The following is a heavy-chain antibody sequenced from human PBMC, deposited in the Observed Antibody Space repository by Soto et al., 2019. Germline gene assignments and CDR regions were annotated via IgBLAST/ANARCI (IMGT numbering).Heavy chain of an antibody. J-gene: IGHJ5*02. CDR3: AKDIIWQQLFNWFDP. D-gene: IGHD6-13*01. CDR1: GFTFSSYA. Sequence: PGGSLRLSCAASGFTFSSYAMSWVRQAPGKGLEWVSAISGSGGSTYYADSVEGRFTISRDNSKNTLYLQMNSLRAEDTAVYYCAKDIIWQQLFNWFDPWGQGTLVTVSS. V-gene: IGHV3-23*01. CDR2: ISGSGGST.